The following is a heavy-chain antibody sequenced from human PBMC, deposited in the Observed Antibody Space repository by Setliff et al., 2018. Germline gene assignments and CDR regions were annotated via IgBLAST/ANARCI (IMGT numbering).Heavy chain of an antibody. J-gene: IGHJ4*02. V-gene: IGHV1-46*01. CDR3: ARGDYSNPCDY. CDR1: GYIFTSYY. D-gene: IGHD4-4*01. CDR2: FNPSGGST. Sequence: ASVKVSCKASGYIFTSYYIHWVRQAPGQGLEWIGLFNPSGGSTKYAEKFQGRVTLTRDTSASTVYMDLSSLRSEDTATYYCARGDYSNPCDYWGQGTLVTV.